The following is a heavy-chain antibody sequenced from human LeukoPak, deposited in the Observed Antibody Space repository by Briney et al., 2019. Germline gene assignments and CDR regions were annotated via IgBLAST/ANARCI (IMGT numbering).Heavy chain of an antibody. D-gene: IGHD6-13*01. CDR2: ISYIGST. CDR3: ARESPAGAAAGTFYYYYYMDV. J-gene: IGHJ6*03. V-gene: IGHV4-59*11. CDR1: DDSFSSHY. Sequence: SETLFLTCAVSDDSFSSHYWTWIRQPPGKGLEWIGYISYIGSTNYNPSLKSRVTISIDTSKNQFSLKLSSVTAADTAVYYCARESPAGAAAGTFYYYYYMDVWGKGTTVTVSS.